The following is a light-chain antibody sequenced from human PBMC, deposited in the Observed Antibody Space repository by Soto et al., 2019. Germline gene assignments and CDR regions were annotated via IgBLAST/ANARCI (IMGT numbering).Light chain of an antibody. Sequence: EIVLPQSPATLSLSTGERTTLSCRASQSVSSYLAWYQQKPGQAPRLLIYDASNRATGIPARFSGSGSGTDFTLTISSLEPEDFAVYYCQQSSNWPPITFGQGTRLEIK. J-gene: IGKJ5*01. CDR3: QQSSNWPPIT. CDR1: QSVSSY. CDR2: DAS. V-gene: IGKV3-11*01.